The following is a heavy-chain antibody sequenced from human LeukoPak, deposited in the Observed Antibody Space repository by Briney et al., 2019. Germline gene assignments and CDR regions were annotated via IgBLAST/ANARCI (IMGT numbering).Heavy chain of an antibody. D-gene: IGHD6-13*01. CDR2: IIPILGIA. J-gene: IGHJ6*02. CDR1: GGTFSSYA. V-gene: IGHV1-69*04. CDR3: ASIAAAGTFYYYYYGMDV. Sequence: ASVKVSCEASGGTFSSYAISWVRQAPGQGLEWMGRIIPILGIANYAQKFQGRVTITADKSTSTAYMELSSLRSEDTAVYYCASIAAAGTFYYYYYGMDVWGQGTTVTVSS.